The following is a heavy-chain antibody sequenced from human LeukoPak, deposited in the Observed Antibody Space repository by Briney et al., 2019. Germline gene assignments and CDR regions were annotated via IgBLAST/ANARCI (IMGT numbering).Heavy chain of an antibody. Sequence: GGSLRLSCAASGFTFSNYWMHWVRQAPGKGPVWVSRIHSDGSSTTSADSVKGRFTISRDNAENTLYLQMNSLRAEDTAVYFCARGNAHAFDIWGQGTMVTVSS. CDR3: ARGNAHAFDI. D-gene: IGHD1-1*01. J-gene: IGHJ3*02. V-gene: IGHV3-74*01. CDR1: GFTFSNYW. CDR2: IHSDGSST.